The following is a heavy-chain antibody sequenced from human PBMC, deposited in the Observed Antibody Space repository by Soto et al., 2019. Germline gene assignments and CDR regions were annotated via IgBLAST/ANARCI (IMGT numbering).Heavy chain of an antibody. Sequence: ASVKVSCKASGYTFTNYDVTWVRQAPGQGLEWMGWISTENGNTNYAQKLQGRVTMTTDTSTSTAYMELRSLRSDDTAVYYCAKKSVSNWSWFDPWGQGTLVTVSS. D-gene: IGHD6-13*01. CDR2: ISTENGNT. CDR3: AKKSVSNWSWFDP. V-gene: IGHV1-18*01. CDR1: GYTFTNYD. J-gene: IGHJ5*02.